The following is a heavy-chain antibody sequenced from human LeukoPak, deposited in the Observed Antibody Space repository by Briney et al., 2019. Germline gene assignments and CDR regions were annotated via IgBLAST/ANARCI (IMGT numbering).Heavy chain of an antibody. J-gene: IGHJ6*03. Sequence: GASVKVSSKASGYTFTGYYMHWVRQAPGQGLEWMGIINPSGGSTSYAQKFQGRVTMTRDMSTSTVYMELSSLRSEDTAVYYCASHRIPYYYYYMDVWGKGTTVTVSS. CDR3: ASHRIPYYYYYMDV. V-gene: IGHV1-46*01. CDR2: INPSGGST. CDR1: GYTFTGYY.